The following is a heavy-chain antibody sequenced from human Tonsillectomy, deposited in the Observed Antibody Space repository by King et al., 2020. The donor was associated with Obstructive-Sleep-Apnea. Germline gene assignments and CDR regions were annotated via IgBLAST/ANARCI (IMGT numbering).Heavy chain of an antibody. CDR1: GYSISSGYY. CDR3: AREGYCSGGTCYSAY. CDR2: FSHGGST. D-gene: IGHD2-15*01. J-gene: IGHJ4*02. V-gene: IGHV4-38-2*02. Sequence: VQLQESGPGLVKPSETLSLTCTVSGYSISSGYYWGWIRQPPGKGLEWIGGFSHGGSTYYNPSLKGRVTMSVDTSKNQFSLKLSSVTAADTAVYYCAREGYCSGGTCYSAYWGQGTLVTVSS.